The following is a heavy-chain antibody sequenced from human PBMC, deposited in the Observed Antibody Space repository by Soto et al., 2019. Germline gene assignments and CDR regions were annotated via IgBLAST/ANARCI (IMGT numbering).Heavy chain of an antibody. D-gene: IGHD6-13*01. CDR2: IIPVFGTP. J-gene: IGHJ4*02. CDR3: ARGGALSTSWYWGDGLDS. Sequence: QVPLEQSGSEVQKSGSSVKVSCKASGYSFSSHAITWVRQAPGQGLEWMGGIIPVFGTPTYAQKFQGRLTISADKSTNTFSLELRSLRSEDTAVYYCARGGALSTSWYWGDGLDSWGQGTQVTVSS. CDR1: GYSFSSHA. V-gene: IGHV1-69*06.